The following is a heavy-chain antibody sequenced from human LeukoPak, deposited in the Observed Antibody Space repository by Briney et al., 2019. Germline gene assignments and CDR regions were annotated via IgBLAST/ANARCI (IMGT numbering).Heavy chain of an antibody. Sequence: SETLSLTCTVSGGSIRSSTDYWGWIRQPPGKELEWIGSIYYSGSTYYNPSLKSRVTISVDTSKNQFSLKLSSVTAADTAVYYCARSSGKWLGDYYYHYMDVWGRGTTVTISS. CDR1: GGSIRSSTDY. CDR3: ARSSGKWLGDYYYHYMDV. CDR2: IYYSGST. J-gene: IGHJ6*03. V-gene: IGHV4-39*07. D-gene: IGHD3-3*01.